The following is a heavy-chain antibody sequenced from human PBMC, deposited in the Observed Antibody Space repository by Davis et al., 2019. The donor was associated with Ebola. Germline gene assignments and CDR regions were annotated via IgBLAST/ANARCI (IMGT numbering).Heavy chain of an antibody. V-gene: IGHV3-23*01. CDR3: AREQVAVGVRYYYGMDV. CDR2: ISGSGGST. CDR1: GFTFSSYA. Sequence: PGGSLRLSCAASGFTFSSYAMSWVRQAPGKGLEWVSAISGSGGSTYYADSVKGRFTISRDNSKNALYLQMNSLRAEDTAVYYCAREQVAVGVRYYYGMDVWGQGTTVTVSS. J-gene: IGHJ6*02. D-gene: IGHD6-19*01.